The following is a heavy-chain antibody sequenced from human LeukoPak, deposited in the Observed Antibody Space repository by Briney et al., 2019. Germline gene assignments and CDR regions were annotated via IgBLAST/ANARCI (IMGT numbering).Heavy chain of an antibody. CDR3: ARERTPLPLVVAFVI. V-gene: IGHV3-33*01. CDR2: IWYDGSNK. D-gene: IGHD3-10*01. Sequence: GGSLRLSCAASGFTFSSYGMHWVRQAPGKGLEWVAVIWYDGSNKYYADSVKGRFTISRDNSKNTLYLQMNSLRAEDTAVYYCARERTPLPLVVAFVIWGQGPMVAVSS. CDR1: GFTFSSYG. J-gene: IGHJ3*02.